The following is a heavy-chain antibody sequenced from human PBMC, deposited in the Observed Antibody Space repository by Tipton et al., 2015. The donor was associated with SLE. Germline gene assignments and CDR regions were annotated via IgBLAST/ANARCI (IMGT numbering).Heavy chain of an antibody. CDR2: IYTSGST. D-gene: IGHD3-22*01. CDR3: AREFEGLYDSSGYYWGY. V-gene: IGHV4-61*09. Sequence: TLSLTCTVSGGSISSGSYYWSWIRQPAGKGLEWIGYIYTSGSTNYNPPLKSRVTISVDTSKNQFSLKLSSVTAADTAVYYCAREFEGLYDSSGYYWGYWGQGTLVTVSS. CDR1: GGSISSGSYY. J-gene: IGHJ4*02.